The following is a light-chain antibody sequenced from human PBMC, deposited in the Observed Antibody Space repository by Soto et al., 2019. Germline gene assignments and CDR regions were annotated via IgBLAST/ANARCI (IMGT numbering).Light chain of an antibody. J-gene: IGKJ4*01. CDR1: QGISSW. V-gene: IGKV1-12*02. Sequence: GNLVPSPCSASQGISSWLAWYQQKPGKAPKLLIYAASSLQSGVPSRFSGGGSGTHFTLTINRLQPADSVTSTCQPAKTFPSLGGGTRVE. CDR2: AAS. CDR3: QPAKTFPS.